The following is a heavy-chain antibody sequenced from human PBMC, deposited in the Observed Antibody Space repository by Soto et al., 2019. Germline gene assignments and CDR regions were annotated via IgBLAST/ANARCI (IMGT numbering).Heavy chain of an antibody. D-gene: IGHD3-16*02. V-gene: IGHV1-3*05. CDR2: INPANGNT. CDR3: TRSAISPYGGLIGPFDY. CDR1: GYTFTAYA. Sequence: QVQLAQSGAEERKPGASVKVSCEATGYTFTAYAMHWVRQAPGQRLEWMGWINPANGNTKYSQKFQGRLTITSDPSANTVYMELNSLTSEDTAMYYCTRSAISPYGGLIGPFDYWGQGNLVTVSS. J-gene: IGHJ4*02.